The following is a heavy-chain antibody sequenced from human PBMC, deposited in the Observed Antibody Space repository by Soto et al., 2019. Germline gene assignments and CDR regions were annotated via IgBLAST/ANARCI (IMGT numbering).Heavy chain of an antibody. V-gene: IGHV5-51*01. CDR2: IYPGDSDT. J-gene: IGHJ3*02. Sequence: GASLKISCNGSGYSFTSYWIGWVRQMPGKGLEWMGIIYPGDSDTRYSPSVQGQVTISADKSISTAYLQWSSLKASDTATYYCARQSGSYWHAFDIWGQGTMVTVSS. D-gene: IGHD1-26*01. CDR1: GYSFTSYW. CDR3: ARQSGSYWHAFDI.